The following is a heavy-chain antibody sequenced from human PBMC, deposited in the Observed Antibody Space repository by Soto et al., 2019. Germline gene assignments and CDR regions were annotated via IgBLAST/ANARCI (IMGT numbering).Heavy chain of an antibody. CDR3: ARDLRPSGLERHFWFDP. V-gene: IGHV1-2*04. CDR1: GYTFTGYY. J-gene: IGHJ5*02. Sequence: ASVKVSCKASGYTFTGYYMHWVRQAPGQGLEWMGWINPNSGGTNYAQKFQGWVTMTRDTSISTAYMELSRLRSDDTAVYYCARDLRPSGLERHFWFDPWGQGTLVTVSS. D-gene: IGHD1-1*01. CDR2: INPNSGGT.